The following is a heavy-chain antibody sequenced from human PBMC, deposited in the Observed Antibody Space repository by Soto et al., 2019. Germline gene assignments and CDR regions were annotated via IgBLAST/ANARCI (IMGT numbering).Heavy chain of an antibody. CDR1: GFTFSSYW. D-gene: IGHD5-12*01. CDR2: IKQDGSEK. Sequence: VQLVESGGGLVQPGGSLRLSCAASGFTFSSYWMSWVRQAPGKGLEWVANIKQDGSEKYYVDSVKGRFTISRDNAKNSLYLQMNSLRAEDTAVYYCARPDIIVATIYYFDYWGQGTLVTVSS. CDR3: ARPDIIVATIYYFDY. J-gene: IGHJ4*02. V-gene: IGHV3-7*01.